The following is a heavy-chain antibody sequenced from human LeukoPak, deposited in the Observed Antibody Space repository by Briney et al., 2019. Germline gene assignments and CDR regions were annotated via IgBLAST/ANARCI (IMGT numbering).Heavy chain of an antibody. J-gene: IGHJ6*03. Sequence: PGGSLRLSCAASGFTFSDYYMSWIRQAPGKGLEWVSYISSSGSTIYYADSMKGRFTISRDNAKNTLYLQMNSLRAEDTAVYYCERVFLYHYYMDVWGKGTTATVSS. V-gene: IGHV3-11*04. CDR3: ERVFLYHYYMDV. CDR2: ISSSGSTI. CDR1: GFTFSDYY.